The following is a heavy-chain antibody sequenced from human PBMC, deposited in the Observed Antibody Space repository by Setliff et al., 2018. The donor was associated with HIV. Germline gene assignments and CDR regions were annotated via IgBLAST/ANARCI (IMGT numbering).Heavy chain of an antibody. Sequence: ASVKVSCKTSGYIFIRYYIFWVRQAPGQGPEWMGNINPHTGVTKYAEKFQGRVTMTRDTSINTIYMELSRLRSDDTAVYYCARDLRDGFEEWFSTLDDGMDVWGQGTTVTVS. J-gene: IGHJ6*02. CDR1: GYIFIRYY. V-gene: IGHV1-2*02. CDR3: ARDLRDGFEEWFSTLDDGMDV. D-gene: IGHD3-3*01. CDR2: INPHTGVT.